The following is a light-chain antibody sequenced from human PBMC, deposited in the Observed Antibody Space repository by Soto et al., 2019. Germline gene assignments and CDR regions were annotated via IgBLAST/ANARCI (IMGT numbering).Light chain of an antibody. J-gene: IGKJ1*01. Sequence: EIVLTQSPATLSLSPGERATLSCRASQSVSSYLAWYQQKPGQAPRLLIYDASNRATVIPARFSGSGSGTDFTLTISSLEPEDFAFYYCQQRSNWPPWTFGQGTKVEIK. V-gene: IGKV3-11*01. CDR2: DAS. CDR3: QQRSNWPPWT. CDR1: QSVSSY.